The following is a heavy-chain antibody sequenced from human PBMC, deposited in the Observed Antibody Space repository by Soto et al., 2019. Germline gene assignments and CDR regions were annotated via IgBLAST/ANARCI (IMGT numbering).Heavy chain of an antibody. Sequence: GGSLRLSCAASGVTFSSYWMHLVRQAPGKGLVWVSRINSDGSSTSYADSVKGRFTISRDNAKNTLYLQMNSLRAEDTAVYYCARVGYSRRLLWFGELIPAADYWGQGT. CDR3: ARVGYSRRLLWFGELIPAADY. V-gene: IGHV3-74*01. J-gene: IGHJ4*02. D-gene: IGHD3-10*01. CDR1: GVTFSSYW. CDR2: INSDGSST.